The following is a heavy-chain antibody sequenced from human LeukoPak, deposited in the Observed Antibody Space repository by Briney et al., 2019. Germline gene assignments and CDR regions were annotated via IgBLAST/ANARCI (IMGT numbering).Heavy chain of an antibody. CDR3: ARDAEYSSSWYRGLDY. V-gene: IGHV4-30-4*08. J-gene: IGHJ4*02. Sequence: PSETPSLTCTVSGGSISSGDYYWSWIRQPPGKGLEWIGYIYYSGSTYYNPSLKSRVTISVDTSKNQFSLKLSSVTAADTAVYYCARDAEYSSSWYRGLDYWGQGTLVTVSS. D-gene: IGHD6-13*01. CDR1: GGSISSGDYY. CDR2: IYYSGST.